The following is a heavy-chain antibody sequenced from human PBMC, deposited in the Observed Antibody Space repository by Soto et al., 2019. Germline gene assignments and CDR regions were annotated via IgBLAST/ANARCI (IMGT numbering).Heavy chain of an antibody. CDR1: GFTFGDYA. CDR2: IRSKAYGETT. CDR3: TRYTYTSRYSYFGMDV. Sequence: GSLRLPGAFFGFTFGDYAISWSRQAPGKGLEWVGVIRSKAYGETTDYGASVKGRFTILRDDSKSIAYLQLNSLQSEDTGVYYCTRYTYTSRYSYFGMDVWGHGTAVTVYS. J-gene: IGHJ6*02. V-gene: IGHV3-49*03. D-gene: IGHD2-2*01.